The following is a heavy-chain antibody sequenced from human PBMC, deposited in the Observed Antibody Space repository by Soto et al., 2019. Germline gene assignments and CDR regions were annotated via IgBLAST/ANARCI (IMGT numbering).Heavy chain of an antibody. CDR1: GYTLTELS. J-gene: IGHJ6*02. CDR2: MNPNSGNT. V-gene: IGHV1-8*01. D-gene: IGHD1-1*01. Sequence: ASVKVSCKVSGYTLTELSMHWVRQATGQGLEWMGWMNPNSGNTAYAQKFQGRVTMTRNTSISTAYMELSSLRSEDTAVYYCARERNMYGMDVWGQGTTVTVSS. CDR3: ARERNMYGMDV.